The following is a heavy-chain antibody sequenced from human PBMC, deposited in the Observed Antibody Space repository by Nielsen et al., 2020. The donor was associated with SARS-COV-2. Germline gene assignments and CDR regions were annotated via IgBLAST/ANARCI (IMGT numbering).Heavy chain of an antibody. V-gene: IGHV1-18*01. Sequence: ASVKVSCKASGYTFTSYGISWVRQAPGQGLEWMGWISAYNGNTNYAQKLQGRVTMTRDTSTSTVYMELGSLRSEDTAVYYCARDLTVVTASPYSYYYGMDVWGQGATVTVSS. CDR3: ARDLTVVTASPYSYYYGMDV. D-gene: IGHD2-21*02. J-gene: IGHJ6*02. CDR1: GYTFTSYG. CDR2: ISAYNGNT.